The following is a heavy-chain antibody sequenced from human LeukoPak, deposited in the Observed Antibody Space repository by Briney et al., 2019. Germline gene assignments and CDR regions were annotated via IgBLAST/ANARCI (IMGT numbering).Heavy chain of an antibody. Sequence: QPGGSLRLSCAASGFTFSSYGIHWVRQAPGKGLEWVAFIRYDGSNKYYADSVKGRFTISRDNSENTLYLQMNSLRAEDTAVYYCAKDDYYYDSSGYYWGQGTLVTVSS. J-gene: IGHJ4*02. CDR3: AKDDYYYDSSGYY. V-gene: IGHV3-30*02. D-gene: IGHD3-22*01. CDR1: GFTFSSYG. CDR2: IRYDGSNK.